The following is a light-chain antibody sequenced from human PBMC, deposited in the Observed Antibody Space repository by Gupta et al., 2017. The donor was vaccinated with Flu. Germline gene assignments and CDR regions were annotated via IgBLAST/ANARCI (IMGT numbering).Light chain of an antibody. CDR3: MQGAHWPWA. V-gene: IGKV2-30*01. CDR1: QGLVYSDGNTY. Sequence: ISCRSSQGLVYSDGNTYLHWFQQRPGQSPRRLIYQVSYRDSGVPDRFSGSGSGTDFTLKIIRVEAEDVGIYFCMQGAHWPWAFGQWTTVEIK. J-gene: IGKJ1*01. CDR2: QVS.